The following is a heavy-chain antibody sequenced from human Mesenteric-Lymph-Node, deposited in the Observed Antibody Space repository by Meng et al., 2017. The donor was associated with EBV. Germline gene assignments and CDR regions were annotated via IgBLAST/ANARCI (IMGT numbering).Heavy chain of an antibody. J-gene: IGHJ4*02. D-gene: IGHD7-27*01. Sequence: QGQLGESGGGLVKPGGSLRPSCTASGFTFSDYYISWIRQAPGKGLEWLSYITGSSSHTDYADSVKGRFTISRDNAKNSLYLQMNSLRAEDTAVYYCARELGINLAHYFDQWGQGTLVTVSS. CDR1: GFTFSDYY. CDR3: ARELGINLAHYFDQ. CDR2: ITGSSSHT. V-gene: IGHV3-11*06.